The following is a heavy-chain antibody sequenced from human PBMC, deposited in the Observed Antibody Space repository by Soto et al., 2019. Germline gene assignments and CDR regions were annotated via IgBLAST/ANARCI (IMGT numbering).Heavy chain of an antibody. Sequence: PGGSLRLSCAASGFTFSSYGMHWVRQAPGKGLEWVAVIWYDGSNKYYADSVKGRFTISRDNSKNTLYLQMNSLRAEDTAVYYCARDHQRDYFDYWGQGTLVTVSS. CDR3: ARDHQRDYFDY. CDR2: IWYDGSNK. J-gene: IGHJ4*02. D-gene: IGHD2-2*01. CDR1: GFTFSSYG. V-gene: IGHV3-33*01.